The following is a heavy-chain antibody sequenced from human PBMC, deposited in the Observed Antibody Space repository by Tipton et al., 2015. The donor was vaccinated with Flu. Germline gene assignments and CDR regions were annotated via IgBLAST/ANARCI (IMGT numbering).Heavy chain of an antibody. CDR1: GGSISTYY. D-gene: IGHD3-22*01. CDR3: TRAPYSDYDTSGSSFDY. V-gene: IGHV4-59*01. CDR2: INYNGGT. Sequence: LSCTVSGGSISTYYWSWIRQPPGKGLEWIGFINYNGGTDYNPSLKSRVTISVDTSKNQFSLRLSSVTAADTAVYYCTRAPYSDYDTSGSSFDYWGQGTLVTVSS. J-gene: IGHJ4*02.